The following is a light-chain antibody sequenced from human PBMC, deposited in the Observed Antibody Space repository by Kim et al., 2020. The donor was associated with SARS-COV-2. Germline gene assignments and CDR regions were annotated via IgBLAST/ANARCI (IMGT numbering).Light chain of an antibody. CDR1: TIGSKS. V-gene: IGLV3-21*04. J-gene: IGLJ2*01. CDR2: YDS. CDR3: QVWDSSSDVV. Sequence: VAPGKTAMITWGGNTIGSKSVHWYQQKPGQAPVLVIYYDSDRPSGIPERFSGSNSGNTATLTISRVEAGDEADYYCQVWDSSSDVVFGGGTQLTVL.